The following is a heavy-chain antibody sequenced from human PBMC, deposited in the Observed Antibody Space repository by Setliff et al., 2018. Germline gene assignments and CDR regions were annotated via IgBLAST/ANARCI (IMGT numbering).Heavy chain of an antibody. Sequence: SETLSLTCTVSGGSISSGSDYWAWIRQPPGKGLEWLGTVYHSGGTYYNPSLKSRVSISVDTSKNHFSLRLSSVAATDTAVYYCLRIRLVPHGHSWGQGTLVTVS. CDR1: GGSISSGSDY. J-gene: IGHJ4*02. CDR2: VYHSGGT. D-gene: IGHD2-15*01. CDR3: LRIRLVPHGHS. V-gene: IGHV4-39*02.